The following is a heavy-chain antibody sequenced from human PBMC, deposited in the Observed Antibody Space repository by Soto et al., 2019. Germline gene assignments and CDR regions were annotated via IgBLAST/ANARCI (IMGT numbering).Heavy chain of an antibody. V-gene: IGHV3-30*18. CDR3: AKDGSHNFDY. Sequence: QVQLVESGGGVVQPGRSLRLSCAASGFTFSHYAMHWVRQAPGKGLEWVAIMSYDGSNEYYADSVKGRFTISRDNSKNTLYLQMNRLRAEDTAVYYCAKDGSHNFDYWGQGTLVTVSS. CDR2: MSYDGSNE. D-gene: IGHD1-26*01. CDR1: GFTFSHYA. J-gene: IGHJ4*02.